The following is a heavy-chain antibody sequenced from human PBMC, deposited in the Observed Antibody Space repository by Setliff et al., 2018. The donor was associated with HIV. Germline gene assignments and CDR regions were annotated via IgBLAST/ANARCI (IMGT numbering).Heavy chain of an antibody. CDR3: VRGYCSSTTCYDDYYYMDV. J-gene: IGHJ6*03. CDR1: GGSISSGGFY. V-gene: IGHV4-61*02. CDR2: IYTSGTT. D-gene: IGHD2-2*01. Sequence: PSETLSLTCTVSGGSISSGGFYWYWIRQPAGKGLEWIGRIYTSGTTNYNPSLKSRVTISVDTSKNQFFLKLSSVTAADTAVYYCVRGYCSSTTCYDDYYYMDVWGKGSTVTVSS.